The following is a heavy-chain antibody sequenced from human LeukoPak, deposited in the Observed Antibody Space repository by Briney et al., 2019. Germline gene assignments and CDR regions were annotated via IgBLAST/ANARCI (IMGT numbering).Heavy chain of an antibody. Sequence: PGPTLVNPTQTLTLTCTFSGFSFSASGVAVGWIRQPPGKALEWLALVYWNDDKRYSPSLMSRLTITKDTSKNQVVLTMTNMDPVDTATYYCVYRQSALRWFDSWGQGTLVTVSS. CDR2: VYWNDDK. CDR1: GFSFSASGVA. V-gene: IGHV2-5*01. D-gene: IGHD4-17*01. CDR3: VYRQSALRWFDS. J-gene: IGHJ5*01.